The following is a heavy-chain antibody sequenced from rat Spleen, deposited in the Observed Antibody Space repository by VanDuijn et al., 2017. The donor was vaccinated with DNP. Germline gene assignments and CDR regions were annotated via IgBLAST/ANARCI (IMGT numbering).Heavy chain of an antibody. CDR3: ARGDYGYNRYAMDA. CDR2: ISTVGSNA. J-gene: IGHJ4*01. V-gene: IGHV5S13*01. Sequence: EVQLVESGGGLVQPGRSLKLSCAASGFTFSNYGMAWVRQAPTKGLEWVASISTVGSNAYYRDSVKGRFTISRDNAKNTQYLQMNSLRSEDTATYYCARGDYGYNRYAMDAWGQGTSVTVSS. CDR1: GFTFSNYG. D-gene: IGHD1-9*01.